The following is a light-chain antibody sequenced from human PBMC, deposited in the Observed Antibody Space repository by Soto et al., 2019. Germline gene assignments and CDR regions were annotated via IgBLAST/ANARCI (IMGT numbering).Light chain of an antibody. V-gene: IGKV1-27*01. CDR3: QKYSSVPV. Sequence: DIQMTQSPASLSASVGDRVTITCRASQDIRNFVAWYQQKPGKAPKLLIYAASTFPSGVPSRFSGSGSGTDFTPTSNSLQPEDVATYSCQKYSSVPVFGPGTKVEIK. CDR1: QDIRNF. CDR2: AAS. J-gene: IGKJ3*01.